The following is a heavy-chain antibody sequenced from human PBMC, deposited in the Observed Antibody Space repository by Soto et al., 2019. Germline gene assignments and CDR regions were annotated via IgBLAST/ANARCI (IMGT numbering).Heavy chain of an antibody. CDR3: ARDGKKPHDYGDYDSTHGTYYYYYGMDV. J-gene: IGHJ6*02. CDR1: GFTFSSSA. Sequence: TSVKVSCKTSGFTFSSSAVHWVRQARGHRLQWIGWIDVGSGNANYAQMLQERIGISRDMSTSTAYMELSSLRPEDTAVYYCARDGKKPHDYGDYDSTHGTYYYYYGMDVWGQGTTVTVSS. CDR2: IDVGSGNA. V-gene: IGHV1-58*01. D-gene: IGHD4-17*01.